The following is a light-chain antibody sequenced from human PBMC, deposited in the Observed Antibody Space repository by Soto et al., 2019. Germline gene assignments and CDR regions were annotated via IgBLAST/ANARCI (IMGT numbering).Light chain of an antibody. CDR2: GAS. V-gene: IGKV3D-20*02. J-gene: IGKJ4*01. Sequence: EIVLTQSPGTLSLSPGERATLSCRASQRVNSNYLAWYQQKPGQAPRLLIYGASSRATGIPARFSGSGSGTDFTLTISSLEPEDFAVYYCQQRSNWPLTFGGGTKGDIK. CDR1: QRVNSNY. CDR3: QQRSNWPLT.